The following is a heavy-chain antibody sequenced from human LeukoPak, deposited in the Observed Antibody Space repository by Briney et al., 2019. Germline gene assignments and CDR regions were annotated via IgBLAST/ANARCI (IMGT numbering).Heavy chain of an antibody. J-gene: IGHJ4*02. CDR2: INTGKGDT. D-gene: IGHD6-13*01. Sequence: VASVKVSCKASGYTFTSYSMHRVRQAPGQRLEWMGWINTGKGDTKYSQNFQGRVTITSDTYASTVYMDLSSLRSEDTAVYYCAKDPCITASITCSFDHWGQGTLVTVSS. CDR3: AKDPCITASITCSFDH. CDR1: GYTFTSYS. V-gene: IGHV1-3*04.